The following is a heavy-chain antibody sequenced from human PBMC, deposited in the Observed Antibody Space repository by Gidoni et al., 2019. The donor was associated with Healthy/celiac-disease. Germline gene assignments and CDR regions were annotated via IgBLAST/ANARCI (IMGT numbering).Heavy chain of an antibody. D-gene: IGHD1-26*01. V-gene: IGHV3-15*01. CDR1: GFTFSNAW. Sequence: EVQLVESGGGLVKPGGSLRLSCAASGFTFSNAWMSWVRQAPGKGLEWVGRIKSKTDGGTTDYAAPVKGRFTISRDDSKNTLYLQMNSLKTEDTAVYYCTTDGGVPYSGSYQRVDYWGQGTLVTVSS. J-gene: IGHJ4*02. CDR2: IKSKTDGGTT. CDR3: TTDGGVPYSGSYQRVDY.